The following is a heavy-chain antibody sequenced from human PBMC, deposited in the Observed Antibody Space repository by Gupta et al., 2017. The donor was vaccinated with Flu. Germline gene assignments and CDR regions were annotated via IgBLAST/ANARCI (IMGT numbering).Heavy chain of an antibody. CDR1: GYSFTSYW. CDR3: ARLADDGGGPAATFLDY. D-gene: IGHD2-2*01. CDR2: IYPGDSDT. Sequence: EVQLVQSGAEVKKPGESLKISCKCSGYSFTSYWIGWVRQMPGKGLEWMGIIYPGDSDTRYSPSCQGQVTISADKSISTAYLQWSSLKASDTAMDYCARLADDGGGPAATFLDYGGQGTLVTVSS. J-gene: IGHJ4*02. V-gene: IGHV5-51*03.